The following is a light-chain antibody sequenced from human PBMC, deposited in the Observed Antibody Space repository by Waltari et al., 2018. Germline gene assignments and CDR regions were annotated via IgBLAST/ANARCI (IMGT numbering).Light chain of an antibody. CDR2: AVI. Sequence: QSALTQPASVSGSPGQSITISCTGTSSDIGGNHYVSWYQQHPGKAPKRMIYAVIHRPSGISDRFSGSRSGNTASLTISGLQADDEADYYCYSYTTTNTQVFGSGTKVTVL. V-gene: IGLV2-14*03. CDR3: YSYTTTNTQV. J-gene: IGLJ6*01. CDR1: SSDIGGNHY.